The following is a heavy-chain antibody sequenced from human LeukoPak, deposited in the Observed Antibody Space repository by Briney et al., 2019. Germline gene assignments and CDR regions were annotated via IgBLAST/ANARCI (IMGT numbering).Heavy chain of an antibody. D-gene: IGHD4-17*01. V-gene: IGHV3-23*01. J-gene: IGHJ4*02. CDR1: GFTFSNYA. CDR2: ICSSGGST. CDR3: AKATNYGDYVFY. Sequence: GGSLRLSCAASGFTFSNYAMSWVRQAPGKGLEWVSICSSGGSTYYADSVKGRFTTTRDNSKNTLYLQMNSLRAEDTALYYCAKATNYGDYVFYWGRGTLVAVSS.